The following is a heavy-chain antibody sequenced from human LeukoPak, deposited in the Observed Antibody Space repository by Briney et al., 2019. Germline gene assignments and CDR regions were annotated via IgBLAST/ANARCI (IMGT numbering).Heavy chain of an antibody. Sequence: ASVKVSCKASGYTFSRYALSWVRQAPGQGLEWMGWISAYNGNTNYAQKLQGRVTMTTDTSTSTAYMELRSLRSDDTAVYYCARAGGIVSQAFDIWGQGTMVTVSS. CDR3: ARAGGIVSQAFDI. D-gene: IGHD2-15*01. J-gene: IGHJ3*02. CDR2: ISAYNGNT. CDR1: GYTFSRYA. V-gene: IGHV1-18*01.